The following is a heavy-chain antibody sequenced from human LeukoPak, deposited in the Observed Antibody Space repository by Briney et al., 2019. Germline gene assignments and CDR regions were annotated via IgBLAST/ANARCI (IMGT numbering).Heavy chain of an antibody. Sequence: SETLSLTCAVSGGSISSSNWWSWVRQPPGKGLEWIREIYHSGSTNYNPSLKSRVTISVDKSKNQFSLKLSSVTAADTAAYYCARGLTMVRGVRPFDYWGQGTLVTVSS. CDR1: GGSISSSNW. CDR3: ARGLTMVRGVRPFDY. D-gene: IGHD3-10*01. J-gene: IGHJ4*02. V-gene: IGHV4-4*02. CDR2: IYHSGST.